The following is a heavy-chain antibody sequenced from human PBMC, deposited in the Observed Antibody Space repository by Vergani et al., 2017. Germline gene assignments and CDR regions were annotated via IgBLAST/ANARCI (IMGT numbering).Heavy chain of an antibody. V-gene: IGHV3-23*01. J-gene: IGHJ6*02. Sequence: EVRLLESGGGLVQPGGSLRLSCAASGFTFNIYAMSWVRQAPGKGLEWVSTITYNGGRTYYADSVTGRFTISRDNSKNTVNLQMNSLRTEDTAVYFCANSVIAGNVGVAYFGMDVWGRGTTVTVSS. CDR2: ITYNGGRT. CDR1: GFTFNIYA. D-gene: IGHD2/OR15-2a*01. CDR3: ANSVIAGNVGVAYFGMDV.